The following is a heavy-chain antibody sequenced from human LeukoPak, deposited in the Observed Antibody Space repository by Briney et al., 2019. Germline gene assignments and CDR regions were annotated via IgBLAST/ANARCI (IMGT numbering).Heavy chain of an antibody. Sequence: SETLSLTCAVSGYSISSGYYWSWIRQPPGKGLEWIGEINHSGSTNYNPSLKSRVTISVDTSKNQFSLKLSSVTAADTAVYYCARGAQLWDHWGQGTLVTVSS. V-gene: IGHV4-34*01. J-gene: IGHJ4*02. CDR1: GYSISSGYY. CDR2: INHSGST. CDR3: ARGAQLWDH. D-gene: IGHD5-18*01.